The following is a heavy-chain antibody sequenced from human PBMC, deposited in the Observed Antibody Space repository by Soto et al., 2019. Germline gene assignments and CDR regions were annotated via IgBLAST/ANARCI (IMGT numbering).Heavy chain of an antibody. CDR2: IYYSGST. Sequence: SETLSLTCTVSGGSTSSYYWSWIRQPPGKGLEWIGYIYYSGSTNYNPSLKSRVTISVDTSKNQFSLKLSSVTAADTAVYYCARARLQYYAAYWGQGTLVTVSS. CDR1: GGSTSSYY. J-gene: IGHJ4*02. CDR3: ARARLQYYAAY. D-gene: IGHD4-4*01. V-gene: IGHV4-59*01.